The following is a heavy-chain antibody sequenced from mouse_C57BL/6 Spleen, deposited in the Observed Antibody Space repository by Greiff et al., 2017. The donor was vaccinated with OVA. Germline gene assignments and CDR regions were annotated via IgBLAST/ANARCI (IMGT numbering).Heavy chain of an antibody. CDR3: ARGDWDEGVDY. V-gene: IGHV1-82*01. CDR1: GSAFSSSW. Sequence: FQLQQSGPELVKPGASVTISCQASGSAFSSSWMNWVKQRPGKGLEWIVRIYPGDGDTNYNGKFKGKATLTADKSSSTAYMQLSSLTSEDSAVYFCARGDWDEGVDYWGQGTTLTVSS. CDR2: IYPGDGDT. D-gene: IGHD4-1*01. J-gene: IGHJ2*01.